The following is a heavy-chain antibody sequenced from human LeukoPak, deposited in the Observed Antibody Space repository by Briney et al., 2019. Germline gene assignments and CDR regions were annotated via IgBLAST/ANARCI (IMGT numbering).Heavy chain of an antibody. V-gene: IGHV1-2*02. CDR2: INPNSGGT. J-gene: IGHJ3*02. CDR1: GYTFTGCY. Sequence: ASVKVSCKASGYTFTGCYMHWVRQAPGQGLEWMGWINPNSGGTNYAQKFQGRVTMTRDTSISTAYMELSGLRSNDTAVYCCARLINGVRAFDIWGQGTMVTVSS. D-gene: IGHD7-27*01. CDR3: ARLINGVRAFDI.